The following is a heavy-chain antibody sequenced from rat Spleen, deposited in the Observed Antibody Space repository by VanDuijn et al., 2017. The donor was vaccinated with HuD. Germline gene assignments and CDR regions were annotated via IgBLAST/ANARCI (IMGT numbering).Heavy chain of an antibody. Sequence: EVQLVESGGGLVRPGRSLKLSCAASGFTFSNYDMTWVRQAPTKGLEWVASISTDGGHTYYRDSVKGRFTISRDKAKSTLYLQMDSLRSEDTATYYCARLGIAAIGNWFGYWGQGTLVTVSS. D-gene: IGHD1-2*01. J-gene: IGHJ3*01. CDR1: GFTFSNYD. V-gene: IGHV5-25*01. CDR3: ARLGIAAIGNWFGY. CDR2: ISTDGGHT.